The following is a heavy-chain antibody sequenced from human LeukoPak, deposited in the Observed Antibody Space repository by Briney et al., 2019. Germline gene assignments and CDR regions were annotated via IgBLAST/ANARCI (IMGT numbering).Heavy chain of an antibody. CDR1: GGSIISSNYY. V-gene: IGHV4-39*01. CDR3: ARQGLIVLAGEGDFDY. CDR2: IYYSGST. Sequence: NPSETLSLTCTVSGGSIISSNYYWGWIRQPPGKGLEWIRSIYYSGSTHYNPSRKSLVTISVDTSKNQFSLKLSSVTAADTAVYYCARQGLIVLAGEGDFDYWGQGTLVTVSA. J-gene: IGHJ4*02. D-gene: IGHD7-27*01.